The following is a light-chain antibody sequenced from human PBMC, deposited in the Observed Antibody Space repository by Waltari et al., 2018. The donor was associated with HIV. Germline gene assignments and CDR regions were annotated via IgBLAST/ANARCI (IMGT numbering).Light chain of an antibody. V-gene: IGLV1-36*01. CDR1: SSNIGNNA. J-gene: IGLJ2*01. Sequence: QSVLTQPPSVSEAPRQRVTISCSGSSSNIGNNAVNWYQQLPGKAPKLLIYSNNQRPSGVPDRFSGSKSGTSASLAISGLQSEDEADYYCAAWDDSLNGPGVVFGGGTKLTVL. CDR2: SNN. CDR3: AAWDDSLNGPGVV.